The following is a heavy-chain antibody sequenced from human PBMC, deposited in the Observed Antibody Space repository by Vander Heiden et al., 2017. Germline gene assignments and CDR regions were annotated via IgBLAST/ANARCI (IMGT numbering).Heavy chain of an antibody. D-gene: IGHD5-12*01. Sequence: QLQLQESGPGLVKPSETLSLTCTVPGGSISSSSYYWGWIRQPPGKGLEWIGSIYYSGSTYYNPSLKSRVTISVDTAKKQFSLKLRSVTAADTAVYYWSRPRRWLPFWDYWVQGTLVPVS. V-gene: IGHV4-39*01. CDR3: SRPRRWLPFWDY. CDR1: GGSISSSSYY. J-gene: IGHJ4*02. CDR2: IYYSGST.